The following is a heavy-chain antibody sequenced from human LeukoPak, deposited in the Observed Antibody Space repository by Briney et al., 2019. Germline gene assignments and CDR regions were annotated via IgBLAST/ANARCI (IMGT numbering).Heavy chain of an antibody. Sequence: SETLSLTCAVYGGSFSGYYWSWIRQPPGKGLEWIGEINHSGSTNYNPSLKSRVTISVDTSKNQFSLKLSSVTAADTAVYYCARGVDRSYWYFDLWGRGTLVTVSS. J-gene: IGHJ2*01. CDR3: ARGVDRSYWYFDL. D-gene: IGHD1-26*01. CDR1: GGSFSGYY. CDR2: INHSGST. V-gene: IGHV4-34*01.